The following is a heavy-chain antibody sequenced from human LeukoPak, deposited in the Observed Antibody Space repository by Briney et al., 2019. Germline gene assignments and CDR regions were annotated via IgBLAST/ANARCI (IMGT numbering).Heavy chain of an antibody. V-gene: IGHV4-39*07. CDR3: ARDCITMVRGVIEANWFDP. CDR1: GASVSGSNYY. D-gene: IGHD3-10*01. J-gene: IGHJ5*02. Sequence: PSETLSLTCAVSGASVSGSNYYWGWIRQPPGKGLEWIGNIYSSGSTYYNASLQSRVTISIDTSKNQFSLKLSSVTAADTAVYYCARDCITMVRGVIEANWFDPWGQGTLVTVSS. CDR2: IYSSGST.